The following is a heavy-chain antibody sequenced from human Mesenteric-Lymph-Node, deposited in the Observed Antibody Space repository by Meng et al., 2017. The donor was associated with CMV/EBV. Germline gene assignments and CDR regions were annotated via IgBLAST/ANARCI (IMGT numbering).Heavy chain of an antibody. CDR3: ASGPYCSSASCHDY. V-gene: IGHV1-8*01. D-gene: IGHD2-2*01. CDR2: MNPNSGNT. CDR1: GYTFSNYD. J-gene: IGHJ4*02. Sequence: KAYGYTFSNYDINWVRQATGQGREWMGWMNPNSGNTGYAQKFQGRVTMTRNTSISTAYMELSSLRSEDTAVYYCASGPYCSSASCHDYWGQGTLVTVSS.